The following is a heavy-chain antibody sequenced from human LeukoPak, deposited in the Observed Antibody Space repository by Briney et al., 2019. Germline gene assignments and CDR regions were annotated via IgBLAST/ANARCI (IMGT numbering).Heavy chain of an antibody. Sequence: GASVKVSCKASGGTFSSYAITWVRQAPGQGLEWMGGIIPILGTANYVQKFQGRVTITADESTSIAYMELSSLRSEDTAVYYCATLELRYYYYMDVWGKRTTVTVSS. D-gene: IGHD1-7*01. J-gene: IGHJ6*03. CDR3: ATLELRYYYYMDV. CDR1: GGTFSSYA. CDR2: IIPILGTA. V-gene: IGHV1-69*13.